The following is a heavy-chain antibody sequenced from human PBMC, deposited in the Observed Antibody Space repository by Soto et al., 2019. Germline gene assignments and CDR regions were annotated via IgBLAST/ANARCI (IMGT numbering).Heavy chain of an antibody. J-gene: IGHJ3*02. CDR3: ARGKTHWDPSGWYGVAAFDI. CDR1: GFTFSSYW. D-gene: IGHD6-19*01. CDR2: TKQDGSEK. V-gene: IGHV3-7*01. Sequence: PGGSLRLSCAASGFTFSSYWMSWVRQAPGKGLEWVANTKQDGSEKYYVDSVKGRFTISRDNAKNSLYLQMNSLRAEDTAVYYCARGKTHWDPSGWYGVAAFDIWGQGTMVTVSS.